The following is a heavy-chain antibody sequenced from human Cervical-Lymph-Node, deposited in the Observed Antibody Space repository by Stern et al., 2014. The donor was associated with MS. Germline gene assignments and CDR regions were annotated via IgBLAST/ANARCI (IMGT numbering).Heavy chain of an antibody. Sequence: VQLVASGGGLVKPGGSLRLSCAASGFTFSDYYMSWLRQAPGKGLEWISFISNSGTDKYYADSVKGRFTISRDNDKKSLYLQLNSLRAEDTAVYYCARVPPGSTKWFDPWGQGALVTVSS. D-gene: IGHD5/OR15-5a*01. CDR2: ISNSGTDK. CDR1: GFTFSDYY. CDR3: ARVPPGSTKWFDP. V-gene: IGHV3-11*01. J-gene: IGHJ5*02.